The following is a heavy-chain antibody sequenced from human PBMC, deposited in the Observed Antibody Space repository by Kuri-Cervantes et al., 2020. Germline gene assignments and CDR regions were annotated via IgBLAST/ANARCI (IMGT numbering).Heavy chain of an antibody. J-gene: IGHJ6*02. Sequence: SETLSLTCTVSGYSISSGYYWGWIRQPPGKGLEWIGEINHSGSTNYNPSLKSRVTISVDTSKNQFSLKLSSVTAADTAVYYCARGSGYNYYYYYGMDVWGQGTTVTVSS. D-gene: IGHD5-24*01. V-gene: IGHV4-38-2*02. CDR1: GYSISSGYY. CDR3: ARGSGYNYYYYYGMDV. CDR2: INHSGST.